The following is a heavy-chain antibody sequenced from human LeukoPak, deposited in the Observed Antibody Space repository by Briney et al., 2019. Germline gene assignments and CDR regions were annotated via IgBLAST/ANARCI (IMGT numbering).Heavy chain of an antibody. CDR1: GYTFTSYD. J-gene: IGHJ4*02. CDR3: ARGLPLGYCTYGVCYPPKHFDF. CDR2: VNPKSGNT. V-gene: IGHV1-8*03. D-gene: IGHD2-8*01. Sequence: ASVKVSCKASGYTFTSYDFNWVRQAPGQGLEGMGWVNPKSGNTGYKQKFQARVTITRDTSITTAYMELSSLTSDDTAVYFCARGLPLGYCTYGVCYPPKHFDFWGQGTLVTVSS.